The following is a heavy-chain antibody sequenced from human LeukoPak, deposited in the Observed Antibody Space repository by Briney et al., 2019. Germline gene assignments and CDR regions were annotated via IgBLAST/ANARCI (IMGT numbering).Heavy chain of an antibody. CDR1: GGSFSGYY. Sequence: PSETLSLTCAVYGGSFSGYYWSWIRQPPGKGLEWIGEINHSGSTNYNPSLKSRVTISVDTSKNQFSLKLSSVTAADTAVYYCARLPRYGGNSVFDYWGQGTLVTVSS. D-gene: IGHD4-23*01. CDR2: INHSGST. V-gene: IGHV4-34*01. CDR3: ARLPRYGGNSVFDY. J-gene: IGHJ4*02.